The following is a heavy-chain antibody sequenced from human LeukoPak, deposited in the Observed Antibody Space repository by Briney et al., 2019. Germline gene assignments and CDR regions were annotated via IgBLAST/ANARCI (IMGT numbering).Heavy chain of an antibody. Sequence: GASVKVSCKASGYTFTGYYMHWVRQAPGQGLEWMGWINPNSGGTNYAQKFQGRVTMTRDTSISTAYMELSRLRSDDTAVYYCAREFGGRNLWGVMLSGGSCYDYWGQGTLVTVSS. CDR2: INPNSGGT. D-gene: IGHD2-15*01. V-gene: IGHV1-2*02. J-gene: IGHJ4*02. CDR1: GYTFTGYY. CDR3: AREFGGRNLWGVMLSGGSCYDY.